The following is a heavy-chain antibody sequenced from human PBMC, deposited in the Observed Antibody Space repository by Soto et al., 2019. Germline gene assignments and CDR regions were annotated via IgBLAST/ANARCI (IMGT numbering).Heavy chain of an antibody. Sequence: QVRLQQWGAGLLKPSETLSLTCAVFGGSFSASSWTWIRQPPGKGLEWIGQITHSGRTNYNPSLKSRVTISMDTSTQQFSLRLTSVTAADTAMYDGASGGGADPYFASWGQGTLVAVSS. D-gene: IGHD2-15*01. J-gene: IGHJ4*02. CDR3: ASGGGADPYFAS. CDR2: ITHSGRT. V-gene: IGHV4-34*01. CDR1: GGSFSASS.